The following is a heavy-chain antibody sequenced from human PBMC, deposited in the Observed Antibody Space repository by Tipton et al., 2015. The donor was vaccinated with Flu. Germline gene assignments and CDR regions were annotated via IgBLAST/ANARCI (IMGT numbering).Heavy chain of an antibody. D-gene: IGHD1-20*01. CDR1: GGSFSGYY. CDR3: ARHRGYNWNDALGY. CDR2: INHSGST. Sequence: TLSLTCAVYGGSFSGYYWSWIRQPPGKGLEWIGEINHSGSTNYNPSLKSRVTISVDTSKNQFSLKLSSVTAASTAVYYCARHRGYNWNDALGYWGQGTLVTVSS. V-gene: IGHV4-34*01. J-gene: IGHJ4*02.